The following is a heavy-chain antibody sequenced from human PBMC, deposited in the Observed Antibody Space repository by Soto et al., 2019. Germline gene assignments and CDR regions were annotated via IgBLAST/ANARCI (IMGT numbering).Heavy chain of an antibody. V-gene: IGHV3-23*01. J-gene: IGHJ4*02. Sequence: EVQLLESGGGLVQPGGSLRLSCATSGISFSSYAMNWVRQAPGKGLEWVSIISGSGGSTCYADSVKGRFTISRDNSKNTLYLQMNSLRVEDTAIYYCAKARGGNIVVVVADNWGQGTLVTVSS. D-gene: IGHD2-15*01. CDR2: ISGSGGST. CDR3: AKARGGNIVVVVADN. CDR1: GISFSSYA.